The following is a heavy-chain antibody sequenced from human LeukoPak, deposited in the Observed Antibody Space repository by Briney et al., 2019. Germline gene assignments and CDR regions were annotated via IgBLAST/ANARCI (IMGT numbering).Heavy chain of an antibody. CDR2: ISGSGGST. CDR1: GFTFSSYA. V-gene: IGHV3-23*01. D-gene: IGHD6-19*01. CDR3: AKGPSWYSSGWCDY. Sequence: GSLRLSCAASGFTFSSYAMSWVHQAPGKGLEWVSAISGSGGSTYYADSVKGRFTISRDNSKNTLYLQMNSLRAEDTAVYYCAKGPSWYSSGWCDYWGQGTLVTVSS. J-gene: IGHJ4*02.